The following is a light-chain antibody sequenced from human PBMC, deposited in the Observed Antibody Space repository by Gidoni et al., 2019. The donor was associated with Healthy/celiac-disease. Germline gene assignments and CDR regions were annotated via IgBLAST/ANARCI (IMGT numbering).Light chain of an antibody. Sequence: IVMTKSPATLSVSPGERATLSCRTSSSVSNKLAWYQQKPGQAPRLLIYGTSTRATGIPARFSGSGSGTEFTLTISSLQSEDFAVYYCQQYNNWPPWTFGQGTKVEIK. V-gene: IGKV3-15*01. CDR3: QQYNNWPPWT. CDR1: SSVSNK. CDR2: GTS. J-gene: IGKJ1*01.